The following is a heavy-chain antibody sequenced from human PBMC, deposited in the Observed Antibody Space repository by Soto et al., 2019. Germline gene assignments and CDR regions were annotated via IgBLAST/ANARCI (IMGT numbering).Heavy chain of an antibody. D-gene: IGHD2-8*02. CDR2: IYYGGST. CDR3: ARDKITGLFDY. CDR1: GSSLSGHY. V-gene: IGHV4-59*11. Sequence: SDTLSLTCTVSGSSLSGHYWSWMRQPPGKGLECIGYIYYGGSTNYNPSLKSRVTISVDTSKSQFSLKLTSVTAADTAVYYCARDKITGLFDYWGQGTLVTVSS. J-gene: IGHJ4*02.